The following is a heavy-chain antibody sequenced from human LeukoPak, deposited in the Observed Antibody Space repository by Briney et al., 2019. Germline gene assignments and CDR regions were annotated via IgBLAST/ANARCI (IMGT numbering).Heavy chain of an antibody. CDR1: GGSISSYY. CDR2: IYYSGST. Sequence: PSETLSLTXTVSGGSISSYYWSWIWQPPGKGLEWIGYIYYSGSTNYNPSLKSRVTISVDTSKNQFSLKLSSVTAADTAVYYCAASPLGYCSGGSCLLVHWGQGTLVTVSS. CDR3: AASPLGYCSGGSCLLVH. V-gene: IGHV4-59*01. D-gene: IGHD2-15*01. J-gene: IGHJ1*01.